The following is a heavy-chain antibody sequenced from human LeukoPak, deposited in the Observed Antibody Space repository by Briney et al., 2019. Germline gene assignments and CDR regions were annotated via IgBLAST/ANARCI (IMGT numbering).Heavy chain of an antibody. CDR1: GYTFTSYG. J-gene: IGHJ4*02. V-gene: IGHV1-18*01. CDR3: AREGYCSGGSCYSGVPDY. Sequence: ASVKVSCKASGYTFTSYGISWVRQAPGQGLELMGWISAYNGNTNYAQKLQGRVTMTTDTSTSTAYMELRSLRSDDTAVYYCAREGYCSGGSCYSGVPDYWGQGTLVTVSS. CDR2: ISAYNGNT. D-gene: IGHD2-15*01.